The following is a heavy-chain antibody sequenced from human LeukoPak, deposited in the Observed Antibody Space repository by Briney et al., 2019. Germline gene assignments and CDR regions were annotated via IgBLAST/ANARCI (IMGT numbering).Heavy chain of an antibody. V-gene: IGHV3-23*01. CDR3: ARCGYSYGKFDD. J-gene: IGHJ4*02. CDR2: LSAAGGST. Sequence: PGGSLRLSCAASGLTFTSYAMSCVRQAPGKGLEWVSSLSAAGGSTYYADSVKGRFTISRDNSKNTLFLQMNSLGAEDTAVYYCARCGYSYGKFDDWGQGTLVTVSS. CDR1: GLTFTSYA. D-gene: IGHD5-18*01.